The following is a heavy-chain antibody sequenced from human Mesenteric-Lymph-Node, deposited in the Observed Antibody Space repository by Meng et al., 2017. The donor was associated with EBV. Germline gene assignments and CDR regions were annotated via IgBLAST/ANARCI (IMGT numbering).Heavy chain of an antibody. CDR1: GGSGNTGSYY. CDR2: IYYSGST. V-gene: IGHV4-61*01. J-gene: IGHJ4*02. Sequence: QLVHQEPCPGPGKQSETPSLTSTGSGGSGNTGSYYWSCIRQPPGKGLEWIGYIYYSGSTNYNPSLKSRVTMSVDTSRNQFSLRLTSVNAADTAVYYCARGASMVDTGFDRWGQGALVTVSS. D-gene: IGHD5-18*01. CDR3: ARGASMVDTGFDR.